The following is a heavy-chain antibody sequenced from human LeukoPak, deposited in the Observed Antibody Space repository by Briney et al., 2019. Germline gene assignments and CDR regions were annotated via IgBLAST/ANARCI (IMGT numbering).Heavy chain of an antibody. CDR3: ARHRTASDY. D-gene: IGHD3-16*02. CDR2: ISSSGSTI. Sequence: PGGSLRLSCAASGFTLRSYEMNWVRQAPGKGLEWVSYISSSGSTIYYADSVKGRFTVSRDNAKNSLSLQMNSLRAEDTAVYYCARHRTASDYWGQGTLVTVSS. V-gene: IGHV3-48*03. J-gene: IGHJ4*02. CDR1: GFTLRSYE.